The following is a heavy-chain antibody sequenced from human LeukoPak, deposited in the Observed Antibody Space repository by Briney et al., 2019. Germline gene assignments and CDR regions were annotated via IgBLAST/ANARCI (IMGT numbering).Heavy chain of an antibody. CDR1: GFRFSNYG. D-gene: IGHD3-16*01. CDR2: VSSDGGTT. J-gene: IGHJ4*02. Sequence: GGSLRLSCAASGFRFSNYGMHWVRQARGKGLDWVAVVSSDGGTTYYADSVEGRFTISRDNSKNTLSLQMYSLRAEDTAVYYCAKEASVTYREDFDSWGQGTLVTVS. V-gene: IGHV3-30*18. CDR3: AKEASVTYREDFDS.